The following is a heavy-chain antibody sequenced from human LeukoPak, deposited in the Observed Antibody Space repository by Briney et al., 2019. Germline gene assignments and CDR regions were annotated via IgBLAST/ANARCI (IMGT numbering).Heavy chain of an antibody. CDR1: GRTFSSYA. CDR2: IIPFLGTA. Sequence: ASVKVSCKASGRTFSSYAISWVRQAPGHGLEWMGGIIPFLGTANYAQKFQGRVTITADEYTSTADMELSSLRSEDTAVYYCAKAKDIVVVPAAIGGHGAFDIWGQGTMVTVSS. CDR3: AKAKDIVVVPAAIGGHGAFDI. D-gene: IGHD2-2*02. J-gene: IGHJ3*02. V-gene: IGHV1-69*13.